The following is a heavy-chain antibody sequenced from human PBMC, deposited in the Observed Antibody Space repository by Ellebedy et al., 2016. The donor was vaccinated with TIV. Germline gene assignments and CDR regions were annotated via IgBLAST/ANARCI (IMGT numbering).Heavy chain of an antibody. CDR2: ISSTGGNT. CDR3: ARGGVVYSYAAADY. V-gene: IGHV3-23*01. D-gene: IGHD5-18*01. CDR1: GFTFSSYA. Sequence: GESLKISCAASGFTFSSYAMSWVRQAPGKGLEWVSLISSTGGNTYYTESVKGRFTISRDNSKNTVYLQMSSLRAEDAAVYYCARGGVVYSYAAADYWGQGTLVTVSS. J-gene: IGHJ4*02.